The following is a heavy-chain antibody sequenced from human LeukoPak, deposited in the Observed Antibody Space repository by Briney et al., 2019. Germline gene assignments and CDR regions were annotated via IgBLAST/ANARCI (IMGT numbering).Heavy chain of an antibody. CDR1: GGTFSSYT. V-gene: IGHV1-69*13. CDR2: IIPIFGTT. D-gene: IGHD3-16*01. Sequence: SVKVSCKASGGTFSSYTFSWVRQAPGQGLEWMGGIIPIFGTTSYAQKFQGRVTITADESTSTGYMELSSLRSEDTAVYYCARAPSLGGQSNYYFDYWGQGTLVTVSS. J-gene: IGHJ4*02. CDR3: ARAPSLGGQSNYYFDY.